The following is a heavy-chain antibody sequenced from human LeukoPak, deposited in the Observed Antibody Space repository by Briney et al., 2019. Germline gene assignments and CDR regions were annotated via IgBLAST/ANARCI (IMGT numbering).Heavy chain of an antibody. V-gene: IGHV3-64*01. D-gene: IGHD3-22*01. CDR3: ARGDSSGYYYFDY. CDR1: GFIFSSYA. Sequence: PGGSLRLSCAASGFIFSSYAMHWVRQAPGKGLEYVSAISSNGGSTYYANSVRGRFTISRDNSKNTLYLQMGSLRAEDMAVYYCARGDSSGYYYFDYWGQGTLVTVSS. CDR2: ISSNGGST. J-gene: IGHJ4*02.